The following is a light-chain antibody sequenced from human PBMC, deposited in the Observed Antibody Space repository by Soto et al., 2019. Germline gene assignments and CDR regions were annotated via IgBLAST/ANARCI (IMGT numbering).Light chain of an antibody. CDR2: EVS. CDR1: SSDVGGYNY. V-gene: IGLV2-14*01. CDR3: SSYTSSSTDD. J-gene: IGLJ1*01. Sequence: QSALTQPASVSGSPGQSITISCTGTSSDVGGYNYVSWYQQHPGKAPKLMIYEVSNRPSGVSNRFSGSKSGNTASLTISWLQAEDEADYYCSSYTSSSTDDFGTGTKLTVL.